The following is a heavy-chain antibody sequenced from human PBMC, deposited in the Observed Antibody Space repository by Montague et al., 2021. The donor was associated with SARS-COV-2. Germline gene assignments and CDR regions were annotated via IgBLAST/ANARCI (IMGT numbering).Heavy chain of an antibody. V-gene: IGHV4-59*01. J-gene: IGHJ3*02. D-gene: IGHD1-14*01. CDR3: ARETMTADAFGI. CDR2: ST. Sequence: STDYNPSLKSRVTISRDTSKNQFSLKVRSVTAADTAVYYCARETMTADAFGIWGQGTMVTGSS.